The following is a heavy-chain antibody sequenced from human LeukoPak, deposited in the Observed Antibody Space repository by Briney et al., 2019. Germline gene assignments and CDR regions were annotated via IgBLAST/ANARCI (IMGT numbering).Heavy chain of an antibody. Sequence: SETLSLTCTVSGDSVSTSTYYWTWIRQSPGKGLEYIGYIYLAGSTNYNPSLKSRVTISVDTSKNQFSLHLSSVTTADTAVYYCVRVFSDYASRWGQGILVTVSS. D-gene: IGHD4-17*01. CDR3: VRVFSDYASR. CDR2: IYLAGST. CDR1: GDSVSTSTYY. V-gene: IGHV4-61*01. J-gene: IGHJ4*02.